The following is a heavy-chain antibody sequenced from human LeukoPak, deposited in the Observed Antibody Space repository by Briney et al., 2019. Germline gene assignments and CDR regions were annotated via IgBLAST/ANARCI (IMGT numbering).Heavy chain of an antibody. J-gene: IGHJ4*02. CDR2: IYSGGST. Sequence: GGSLRFFCAASGFTVSSNYMSWVRQAPGKGLEWVSVIYSGGSTYYADSVKGRFTISRDNSKNTLYLQMSSLRAEDTAVYYCASGYDYAFDYWGQGTLVTVSS. CDR3: ASGYDYAFDY. CDR1: GFTVSSNY. V-gene: IGHV3-66*01. D-gene: IGHD3-16*01.